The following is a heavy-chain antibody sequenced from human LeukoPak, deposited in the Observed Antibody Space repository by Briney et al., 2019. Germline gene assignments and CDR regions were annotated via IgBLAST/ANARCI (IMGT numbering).Heavy chain of an antibody. D-gene: IGHD1-26*01. CDR2: MSYSGST. CDR1: GLSISSSIYY. Sequence: SETLSLTCTLSGLSISSSIYYWGWIRQPLGKGLEWIGSMSYSGSTYYNRSLKSRVTISVDTSKNQFSLKLSSVTAADTAVYYCAKVFLKGTLGAFDIWGQGTMVTVSS. CDR3: AKVFLKGTLGAFDI. J-gene: IGHJ3*02. V-gene: IGHV4-39*01.